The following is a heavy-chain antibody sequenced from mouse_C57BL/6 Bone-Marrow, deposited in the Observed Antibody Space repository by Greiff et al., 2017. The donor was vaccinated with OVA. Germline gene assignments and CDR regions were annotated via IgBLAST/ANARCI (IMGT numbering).Heavy chain of an antibody. V-gene: IGHV1-59*01. J-gene: IGHJ2*01. CDR1: GYTFTSYW. D-gene: IGHD1-1*01. CDR2: IDPSDSYT. Sequence: VQLQQSGAELVRPGTSVKLSCKASGYTFTSYWMHWVKQRPGQGLEWIGVIDPSDSYTNYNQKFKGKATLTVDTSSSTAYMQLSSLTSEDSAVYYCARSDYGSSYWGQGTTLTVSS. CDR3: ARSDYGSSY.